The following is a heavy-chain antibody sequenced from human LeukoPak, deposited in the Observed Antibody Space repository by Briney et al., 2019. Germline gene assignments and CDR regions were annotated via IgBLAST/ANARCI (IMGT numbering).Heavy chain of an antibody. J-gene: IGHJ6*02. CDR1: GGSISSYY. CDR3: ARVYYYYYYGMDV. V-gene: IGHV4-59*01. CDR2: IYYSGST. Sequence: PSETLSLTCTVSGGSISSYYWTWIRQPPGPGLEWIGYIYYSGSTNYNPSLKSRVTISVDTSKNQFSLKLSSVTDADTAVYYCARVYYYYYYGMDVWGQGTTVTVSS.